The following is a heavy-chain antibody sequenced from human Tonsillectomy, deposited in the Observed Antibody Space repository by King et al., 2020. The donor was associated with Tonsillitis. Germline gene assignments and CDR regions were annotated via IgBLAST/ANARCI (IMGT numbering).Heavy chain of an antibody. CDR3: AKDTGGHFTLDK. D-gene: IGHD1-14*01. CDR2: LSHAGGKK. V-gene: IGHV3-30*18. CDR1: GFIFRSYC. J-gene: IGHJ4*02. Sequence: VQLVQSGGGVVQPGKSLRVSCAASGFIFRSYCMHWVRQAPGKGLEWVAVLSHAGGKKYYGDSVKGRFTISRDNSKNTLYLHMDSLRTEDTAVYYCAKDTGGHFTLDKWGQGTLVTVSS.